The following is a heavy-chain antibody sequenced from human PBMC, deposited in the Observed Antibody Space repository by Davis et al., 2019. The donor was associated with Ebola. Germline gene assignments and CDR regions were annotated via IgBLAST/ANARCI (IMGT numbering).Heavy chain of an antibody. CDR1: GFTFSSYS. J-gene: IGHJ3*02. V-gene: IGHV3-48*02. Sequence: PGGSLRLSCAASGFTFSSYSMNWVRQAPGKGLEWVSYISSSSSTIYYADSVKGRFTISRDNAKNSLYLQMNSLRDEDTAVYYCARDFVRTTVTTTIRGGAFDIWGQGTMVTVSS. CDR3: ARDFVRTTVTTTIRGGAFDI. CDR2: ISSSSSTI. D-gene: IGHD4-17*01.